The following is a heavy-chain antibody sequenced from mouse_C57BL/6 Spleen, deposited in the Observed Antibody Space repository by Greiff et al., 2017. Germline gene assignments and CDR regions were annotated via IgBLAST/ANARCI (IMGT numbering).Heavy chain of an antibody. V-gene: IGHV1-69*01. CDR3: ARGDDDDDYFDY. D-gene: IGHD2-4*01. J-gene: IGHJ2*01. Sequence: VKLQQPGAELVMPGASVKLSCKASGYTFTSYWMHWVKQRPGQGLEWIGEIDPSDSYTNYNHKFKGKSTLTVDKSSSTAYRQRSSLTSEDSAVYYGARGDDDDDYFDYWGQGTTLTVSS. CDR1: GYTFTSYW. CDR2: IDPSDSYT.